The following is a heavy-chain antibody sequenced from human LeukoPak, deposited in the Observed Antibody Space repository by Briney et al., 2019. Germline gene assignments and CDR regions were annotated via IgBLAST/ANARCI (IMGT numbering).Heavy chain of an antibody. Sequence: PGGSLTLSCAPSRLTFSRYSMNWVRQAPGTRLESVSSISGRSIYIYYAVSVKGRFTIYRDNPKNSLYLQMNSVRAEDTAVYYCARRLAAAGTGRADWGQGTLVTVSS. D-gene: IGHD6-13*01. CDR3: ARRLAAAGTGRAD. CDR1: RLTFSRYS. J-gene: IGHJ4*02. V-gene: IGHV3-21*01. CDR2: ISGRSIYI.